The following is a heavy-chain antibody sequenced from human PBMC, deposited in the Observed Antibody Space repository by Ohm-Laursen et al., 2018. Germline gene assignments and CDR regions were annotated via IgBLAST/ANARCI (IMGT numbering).Heavy chain of an antibody. CDR1: GFTFDDYA. CDR2: ISWNSGSI. D-gene: IGHD1-26*01. J-gene: IGHJ4*02. Sequence: SLGLSCAASGFTFDDYAMHWVRQAPGKGLEWVSGISWNSGSIGYADSVEGRFTISRDNAKNSLYLQMNSLRAEDTAVYYCARDLDGSYTPIDYWGQGTLVTVSS. CDR3: ARDLDGSYTPIDY. V-gene: IGHV3-9*01.